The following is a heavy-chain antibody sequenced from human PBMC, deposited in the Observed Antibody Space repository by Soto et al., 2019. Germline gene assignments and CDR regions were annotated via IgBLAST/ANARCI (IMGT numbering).Heavy chain of an antibody. Sequence: QVQLVQSGAEVKKPGASVKVSCNASGYTFTSYGISWMRQAPGQGLEWMGWISAYNGNTNYAQKLQGRVTMTTDTSTSTAYMELRSLRSDDTAVYYCARDYSGYNLMGYYYYSMDVWGKGTTVTVSS. CDR3: ARDYSGYNLMGYYYYSMDV. CDR2: ISAYNGNT. D-gene: IGHD5-12*01. CDR1: GYTFTSYG. J-gene: IGHJ6*03. V-gene: IGHV1-18*01.